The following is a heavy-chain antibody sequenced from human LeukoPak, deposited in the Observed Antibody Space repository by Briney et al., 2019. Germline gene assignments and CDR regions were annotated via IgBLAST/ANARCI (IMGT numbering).Heavy chain of an antibody. CDR1: GFTFSSYA. Sequence: QSGGSLRLSCAASGFTFSSYAMHWVRQAPGKGLEWVAVISYDGSNKYYADSVKGRFTISRDNSKHTLYLQMNSLRAEDTAVYYCARGGAGSELVVLFWGQGTLVTVSS. CDR3: ARGGAGSELVVLF. V-gene: IGHV3-30-3*01. J-gene: IGHJ4*02. CDR2: ISYDGSNK. D-gene: IGHD3-22*01.